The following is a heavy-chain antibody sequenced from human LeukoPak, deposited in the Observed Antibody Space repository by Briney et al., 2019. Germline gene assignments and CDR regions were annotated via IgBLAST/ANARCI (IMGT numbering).Heavy chain of an antibody. D-gene: IGHD2-8*01. CDR1: GGSFSGYY. CDR2: INHSGST. V-gene: IGHV4-34*01. Sequence: SETLSLTCAVYGGSFSGYYWSWIRQPPGKGLEWIGEINHSGSTNYNPSLKSRVTILVDTSKNQFSLKLSSVTAADTAVYYCASVDRMLSFLWWGQGTLVTVSS. J-gene: IGHJ4*02. CDR3: ASVDRMLSFLW.